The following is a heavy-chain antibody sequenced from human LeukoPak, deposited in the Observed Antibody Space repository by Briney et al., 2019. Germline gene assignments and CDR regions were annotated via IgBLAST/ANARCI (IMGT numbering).Heavy chain of an antibody. CDR3: AKSAYYDSSGFYREYYFDY. V-gene: IGHV3-33*06. CDR2: IWYDGSNK. Sequence: GGSLRLSCVASGFTFGKYWMSWVRQAPGKGLEWVALIWYDGSNKYYSDSVKGRFTISRDNSKNTLYLQMNSLRAEDTAVYYCAKSAYYDSSGFYREYYFDYWGQGTLVTVSS. D-gene: IGHD3-22*01. CDR1: GFTFGKYW. J-gene: IGHJ4*02.